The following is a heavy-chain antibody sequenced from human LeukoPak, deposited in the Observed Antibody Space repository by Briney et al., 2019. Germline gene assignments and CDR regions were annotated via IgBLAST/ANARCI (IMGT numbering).Heavy chain of an antibody. V-gene: IGHV4-38-2*02. CDR3: ARLRHSSSWNTFDY. CDR2: IYHSGSA. Sequence: SETLSLTCTVSTYSINSGYYWGWIRQPPGKGLEWIGSIYHSGSAYYNPSLKSRVIMSIDTSRDQFSLKLSSVTAADTAVYFCARLRHSSSWNTFDYWGQGTLVTVSS. CDR1: TYSINSGYY. D-gene: IGHD6-13*01. J-gene: IGHJ4*02.